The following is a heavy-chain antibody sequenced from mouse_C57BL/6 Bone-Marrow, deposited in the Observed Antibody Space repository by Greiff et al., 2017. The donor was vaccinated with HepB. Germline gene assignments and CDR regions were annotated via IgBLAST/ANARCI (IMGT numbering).Heavy chain of an antibody. CDR3: ARDNYDYGYYAMDY. Sequence: EVNVVESEGGLVQPGSSMKLSCTASGFTFSDYYMAWVRQVPEKGLEWVANINYDGSSTYYLDSLKSRFIISRDNAKNILYLQMSSLKSEDTATYYCARDNYDYGYYAMDYWGQGTSVTVSS. J-gene: IGHJ4*01. CDR2: INYDGSST. V-gene: IGHV5-16*01. D-gene: IGHD2-4*01. CDR1: GFTFSDYY.